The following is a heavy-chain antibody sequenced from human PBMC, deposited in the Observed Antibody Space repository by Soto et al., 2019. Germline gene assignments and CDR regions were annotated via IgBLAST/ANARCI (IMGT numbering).Heavy chain of an antibody. J-gene: IGHJ4*02. D-gene: IGHD3-10*01. CDR1: GASISSSLYY. V-gene: IGHV4-39*01. CDR2: IFYSGIT. Sequence: QLQLQESGPGLVKPSETLSLTCTVSGASISSSLYYWGWIRQPPGKGLEWIGTIFYSGITDYDPSLKSRVTISVDTSKNQFSLKLDSVTAADAAVYFCARLYGSGSYWGYWGQGTLVTVSS. CDR3: ARLYGSGSYWGY.